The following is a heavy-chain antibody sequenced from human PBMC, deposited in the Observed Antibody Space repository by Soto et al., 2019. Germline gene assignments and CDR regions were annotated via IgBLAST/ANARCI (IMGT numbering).Heavy chain of an antibody. V-gene: IGHV1-69*12. CDR2: IIPIFGTA. CDR1: GGTFSSYA. D-gene: IGHD1-26*01. Sequence: QVQLVQSGAEVKKPGSSVKVSCKASGGTFSSYAISWVRQAPGQGLEWMGGIIPIFGTANYAQKFQGRVTITADESPSTAHMELSSLRSEDTAVYYCARVGVGALDQGQFDYWGQGTLVTVSS. J-gene: IGHJ4*02. CDR3: ARVGVGALDQGQFDY.